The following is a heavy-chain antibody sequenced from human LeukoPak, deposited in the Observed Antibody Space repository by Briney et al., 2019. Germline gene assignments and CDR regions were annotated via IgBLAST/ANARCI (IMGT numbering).Heavy chain of an antibody. J-gene: IGHJ4*02. CDR2: VSSGFHA. V-gene: IGHV3-13*01. CDR3: VREARGYHYTYFDY. Sequence: PGGSLRLSCTASGFTLGSHDMHWVRQSPGQGLEWVAAVSSGFHAFFADSVQGRFTVSREDARNSLYLQMNSLRAGDTAVYYCVREARGYHYTYFDYWGQGTLVTASS. CDR1: GFTLGSHD. D-gene: IGHD5-18*01.